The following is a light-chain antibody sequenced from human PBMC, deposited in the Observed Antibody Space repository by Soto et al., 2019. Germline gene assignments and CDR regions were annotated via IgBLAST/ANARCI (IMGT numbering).Light chain of an antibody. V-gene: IGKV1-9*01. J-gene: IGKJ2*01. Sequence: DLQLTQSPSFLSASVGDRVTITCRASQGISSYLAWYQQKPGKAPKLLIYAASTLQSGVPSRFSGSGSGTEFTLTISSLQPEDFATYYCQQLNSYPHTFGQGTKLENK. CDR2: AAS. CDR1: QGISSY. CDR3: QQLNSYPHT.